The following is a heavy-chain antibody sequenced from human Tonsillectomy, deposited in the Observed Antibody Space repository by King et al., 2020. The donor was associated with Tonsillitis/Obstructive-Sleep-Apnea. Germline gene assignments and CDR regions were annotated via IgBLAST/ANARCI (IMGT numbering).Heavy chain of an antibody. V-gene: IGHV3-23*04. Sequence: VQLVESGGGLVQPGGSLRLSCAASGFTFSSYAMSWVRQAPGKGLEWVSAISGSGGSTYYADSVKGRFTISRDNSKNTLYLQMNSLRAEHTAVYYCAKDTYYYDSSGYCIIDYWGQGTLVTVSS. CDR2: ISGSGGST. CDR3: AKDTYYYDSSGYCIIDY. J-gene: IGHJ4*02. D-gene: IGHD3-22*01. CDR1: GFTFSSYA.